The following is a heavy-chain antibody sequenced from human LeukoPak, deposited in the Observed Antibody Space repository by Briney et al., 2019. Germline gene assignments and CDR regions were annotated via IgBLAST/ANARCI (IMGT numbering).Heavy chain of an antibody. V-gene: IGHV4-4*07. CDR3: ARTKLYCSGGSCYSSLDY. CDR2: IYTSGST. Sequence: PSETLSLTCTVSGGSIWNYYWSWIRQPAGKGLEWIGRIYTSGSTNYNPSLKSRVTMSVDTSKNQFSLKLTSVTAADTAVYYCARTKLYCSGGSCYSSLDYWGQGTLVTVSS. CDR1: GGSIWNYY. D-gene: IGHD2-15*01. J-gene: IGHJ4*02.